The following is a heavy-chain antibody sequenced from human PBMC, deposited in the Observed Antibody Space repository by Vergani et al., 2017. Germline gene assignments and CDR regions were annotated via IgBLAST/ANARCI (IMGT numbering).Heavy chain of an antibody. D-gene: IGHD6-13*01. V-gene: IGHV4-4*07. CDR3: ARVDSSSSYGYFDL. CDR1: AGSISSYY. Sequence: QVQLQESGPGLVKPSETLSLTCTVSAGSISSYYWSWIRQPAGKGLEWIGRIYTSGSTNYNPSLKRRVTMSVATSKNQFSLKLSSVTAADTAVYYCARVDSSSSYGYFDLWGRGTLVTVSS. J-gene: IGHJ2*01. CDR2: IYTSGST.